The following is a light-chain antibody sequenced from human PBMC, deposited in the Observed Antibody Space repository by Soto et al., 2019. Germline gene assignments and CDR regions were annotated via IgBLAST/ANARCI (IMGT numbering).Light chain of an antibody. Sequence: EIVLTQSPGTLSLSPGERATLSCRASQSIYINSLAWYQHKRGQAPRLLIYAATVRAIAVPDRFNGSGSGTDFALTISRLEPEDSAMYYCQQYGDSPFAFGPGTKLDVK. CDR1: QSIYINS. V-gene: IGKV3-20*01. CDR3: QQYGDSPFA. CDR2: AAT. J-gene: IGKJ3*01.